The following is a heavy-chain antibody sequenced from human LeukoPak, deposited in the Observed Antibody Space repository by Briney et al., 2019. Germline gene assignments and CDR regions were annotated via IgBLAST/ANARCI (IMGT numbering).Heavy chain of an antibody. CDR2: IFHSGST. CDR3: ARYSSGWYFDY. V-gene: IGHV4-4*02. CDR1: GGSIFSSNW. Sequence: PSGTLSLTCTVSGGSIFSSNWWSWVRQPPGKGLEWIGQIFHSGSTSYSPSLKSRVTISVDKSKNQFSLKLTSVTAADTAVYYCARYSSGWYFDYWGQGTLVTVSS. J-gene: IGHJ4*02. D-gene: IGHD6-19*01.